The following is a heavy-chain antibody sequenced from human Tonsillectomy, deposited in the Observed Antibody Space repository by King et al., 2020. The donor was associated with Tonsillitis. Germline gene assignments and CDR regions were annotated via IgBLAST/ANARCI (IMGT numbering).Heavy chain of an antibody. CDR2: LSYDGSNK. V-gene: IGHV3-30-3*01. J-gene: IGHJ4*02. Sequence: QLVQSGGGVVQPGRSLRLSCAASGFTFSTYSMHWVRQAPGKGLEWVAVLSYDGSNKYYADSVKGRFTISRDNSKNTLYLRMNSLRTEDTAVYYCASARGGYDISGPSPPGYFDYWGQGPLVTVSS. D-gene: IGHD3-22*01. CDR1: GFTFSTYS. CDR3: ASARGGYDISGPSPPGYFDY.